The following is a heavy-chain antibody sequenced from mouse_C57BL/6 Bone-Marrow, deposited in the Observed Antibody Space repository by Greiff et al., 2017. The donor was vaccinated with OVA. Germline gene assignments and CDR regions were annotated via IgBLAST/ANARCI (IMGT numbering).Heavy chain of an antibody. Sequence: EVQLVESGGGLVQPKGSLKLSCAASGFTFNTYAMHWVRQAPGKGLEWVARIRSKSSNYATYYADSVKDRFTISRDDSQSMLYLQMNNLKTEDTAMYYCVRELGLLYYYAMDYWGQGTSVTVSS. CDR2: IRSKSSNYAT. V-gene: IGHV10-3*01. D-gene: IGHD1-1*02. CDR1: GFTFNTYA. CDR3: VRELGLLYYYAMDY. J-gene: IGHJ4*01.